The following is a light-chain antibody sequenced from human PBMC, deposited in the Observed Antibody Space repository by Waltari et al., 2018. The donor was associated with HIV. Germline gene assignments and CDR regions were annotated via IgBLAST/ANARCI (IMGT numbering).Light chain of an antibody. J-gene: IGLJ3*02. CDR1: SSNIGSNY. CDR3: AAWDDSLSGLV. CDR2: RNN. Sequence: QSVLTQPPSASGTPGQRVTISCSGSSSNIGSNYVYWYQQLPGTAPKLLIYRNNQRPSGVPDRFSGSKSGTSASLAISGLRSEDETNYYCAAWDDSLSGLVFGGGT. V-gene: IGLV1-47*01.